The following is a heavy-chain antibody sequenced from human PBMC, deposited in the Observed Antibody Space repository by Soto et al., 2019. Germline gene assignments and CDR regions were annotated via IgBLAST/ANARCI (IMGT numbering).Heavy chain of an antibody. J-gene: IGHJ4*02. D-gene: IGHD3-16*01. CDR1: GFTFNNND. Sequence: EVRLLESGGGLVQPGGSLRLSCAASGFTFNNNDMIWFRKAPGKGLEWVSGIRFSSGATYYPDFVKGRFTISGDYSKNTMYLDMNSLRVEDTAVYYCARNGGGLAYWGQGTLVTVSS. CDR2: IRFSSGAT. CDR3: ARNGGGLAY. V-gene: IGHV3-23*01.